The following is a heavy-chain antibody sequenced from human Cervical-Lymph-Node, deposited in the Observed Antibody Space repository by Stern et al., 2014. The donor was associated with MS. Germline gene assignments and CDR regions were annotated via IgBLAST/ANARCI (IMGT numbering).Heavy chain of an antibody. J-gene: IGHJ4*02. CDR3: ARAQFYSSSSGPHFDF. D-gene: IGHD6-6*01. CDR2: ISSAINNN. Sequence: VQLVESGGGVVQPGRSLRLSCAGSGFGFSDYTMVWVRQAPGKGLEWVALISSAINNNYSTDSTKGRFTISRDDSRRTLFLQMSSLRAEDTAVYYCARAQFYSSSSGPHFDFWGQGTLVTVSS. V-gene: IGHV3-30*03. CDR1: GFGFSDYT.